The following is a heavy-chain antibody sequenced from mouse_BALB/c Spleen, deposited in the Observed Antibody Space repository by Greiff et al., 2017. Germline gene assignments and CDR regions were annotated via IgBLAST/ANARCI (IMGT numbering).Heavy chain of an antibody. J-gene: IGHJ2*01. D-gene: IGHD3-3*01. CDR2: IYPYNGGT. V-gene: IGHV1S29*02. CDR1: GYTFTDYN. CDR3: ARGGTMYYFDY. Sequence: VQLKESGPELVKPGASVKISCKASGYTFTDYNMHWVKQSHGKSLEWIGYIYPYNGGTGYNQKFKSKATLTVDNSSSTAYMELRSLTSEDSAVYYCARGGTMYYFDYWGQGTTLTVSS.